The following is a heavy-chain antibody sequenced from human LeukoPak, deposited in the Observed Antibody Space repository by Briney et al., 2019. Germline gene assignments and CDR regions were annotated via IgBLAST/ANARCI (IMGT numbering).Heavy chain of an antibody. J-gene: IGHJ4*02. V-gene: IGHV3-30*02. CDR2: IRYDGTNK. D-gene: IGHD5/OR15-5a*01. CDR1: GFTFNTFG. Sequence: GGSLRLSCVASGFTFNTFGMHWVRQAPGRGLEWVAFIRYDGTNKYYADSVKGRFTISRDNSKNVLYLEMNSLRAEDTAVYYCAKIWLGRRRTVDLVSTGEPDFWGQGTLLTVSS. CDR3: AKIWLGRRRTVDLVSTGEPDF.